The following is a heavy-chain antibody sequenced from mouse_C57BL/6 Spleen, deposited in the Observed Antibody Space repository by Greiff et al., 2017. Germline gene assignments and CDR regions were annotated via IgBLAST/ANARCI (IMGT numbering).Heavy chain of an antibody. Sequence: VQLQQSGAELVKPGASVKLSCKASGYTFTSYWMHWVKQRPGQGLEWIGMIHPNSGSTNYNEKFKSKATLTVDKSSSTAYMQLSSLTSEDSAVYYCARSRGHYYAMDYWGQGTSVTVSS. V-gene: IGHV1-64*01. CDR3: ARSRGHYYAMDY. D-gene: IGHD3-3*01. CDR1: GYTFTSYW. CDR2: IHPNSGST. J-gene: IGHJ4*01.